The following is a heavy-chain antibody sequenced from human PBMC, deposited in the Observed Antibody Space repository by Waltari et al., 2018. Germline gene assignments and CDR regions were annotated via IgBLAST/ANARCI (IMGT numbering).Heavy chain of an antibody. CDR3: ARGTPYYYGSGSYYPFIDY. CDR1: GGSFSGYY. V-gene: IGHV4-34*01. Sequence: QVQLQQWGAGLLKPSETLSLTCAVYGGSFSGYYWSWIRQTPGKGLEWIGEINHSGSTNYNPSPKSRVTISVDTSKNQFSLKLSSVTAADTAVYYCARGTPYYYGSGSYYPFIDYWGQGTLVTVSS. J-gene: IGHJ4*02. D-gene: IGHD3-10*01. CDR2: INHSGST.